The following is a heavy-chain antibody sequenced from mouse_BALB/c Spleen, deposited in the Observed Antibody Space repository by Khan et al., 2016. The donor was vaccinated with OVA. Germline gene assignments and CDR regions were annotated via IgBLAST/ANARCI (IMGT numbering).Heavy chain of an antibody. D-gene: IGHD1-1*02. CDR1: GYSITSDYV. J-gene: IGHJ4*01. Sequence: EVQLQESGPGLVKPSQSLSLTCTATGYSITSDYVWNWIRQLPGNILEWMGIISSSGSTNYNPAFKSRITITRDTSKNPSFLQLNSVTTEDTASYYCARGGSRYNYAMDYWGQGTSVTVSS. CDR3: ARGGSRYNYAMDY. CDR2: ISSSGST. V-gene: IGHV3-2*02.